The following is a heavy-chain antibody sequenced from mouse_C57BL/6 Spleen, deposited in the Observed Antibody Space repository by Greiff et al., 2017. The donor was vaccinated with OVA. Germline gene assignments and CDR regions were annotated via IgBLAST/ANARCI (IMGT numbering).Heavy chain of an antibody. CDR2: IDPEDGET. V-gene: IGHV14-2*01. J-gene: IGHJ4*01. CDR1: GFNIKDYY. D-gene: IGHD2-5*01. Sequence: VQLKQSGAELVKPGASVKLSCTASGFNIKDYYMHWVKQRTEQGLEWIGRIDPEDGETKYAPKFQGKATITADTSSNTAYLQLSSLTSEYSPVYYCASAYYSNFYAMDYWGQGTSVTVSS. CDR3: ASAYYSNFYAMDY.